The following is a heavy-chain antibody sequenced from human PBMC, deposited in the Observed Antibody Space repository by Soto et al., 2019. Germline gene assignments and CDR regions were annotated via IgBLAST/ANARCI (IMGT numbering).Heavy chain of an antibody. D-gene: IGHD6-13*01. CDR1: GFTFSSYW. CDR2: INSDGSST. Sequence: PGGSLRLSCAASGFTFSSYWMHWVRQAPGKGLVWVSRINSDGSSTSYADSVKGRFTISRDNAKNTLYLQMNSLRAEDTAVYYCARGIAAAGTDYYYYGMDVWGQGTTVTVSS. V-gene: IGHV3-74*01. CDR3: ARGIAAAGTDYYYYGMDV. J-gene: IGHJ6*02.